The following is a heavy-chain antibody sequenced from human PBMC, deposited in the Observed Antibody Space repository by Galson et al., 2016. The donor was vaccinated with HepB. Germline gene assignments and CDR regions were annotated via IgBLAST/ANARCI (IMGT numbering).Heavy chain of an antibody. CDR2: IEGDGTSP. CDR1: GFTFRNHQ. CDR3: ARDLSGPDH. Sequence: SLRLSCAVSGFTFRNHQMHWIRQVPGKGLMWVARIEGDGTSPIYAPSVKGRLTIPSDSAENPVYLQMNRLRAEDTALYYCARDLSGPDHWGQGTQVTASP. J-gene: IGHJ4*02. V-gene: IGHV3-74*01.